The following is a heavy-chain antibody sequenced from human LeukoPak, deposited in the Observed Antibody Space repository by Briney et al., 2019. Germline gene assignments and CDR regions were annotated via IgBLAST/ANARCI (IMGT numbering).Heavy chain of an antibody. CDR1: GYTFTSYD. Sequence: ASVKVSCKASGYTFTSYDINWARQATGQGLEWMGWMNPNSGNTGYAQKFQGRVAMTRNTSISTAYMELSSLRSEDTAVYYCARALRHHNYYYGSGSYFGYWGQGTLVTVSS. J-gene: IGHJ4*02. CDR3: ARALRHHNYYYGSGSYFGY. CDR2: MNPNSGNT. V-gene: IGHV1-8*01. D-gene: IGHD3-10*01.